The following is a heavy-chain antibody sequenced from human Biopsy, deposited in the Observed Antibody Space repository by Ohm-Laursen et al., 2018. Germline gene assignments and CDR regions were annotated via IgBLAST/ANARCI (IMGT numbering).Heavy chain of an antibody. V-gene: IGHV4-39*01. Sequence: SVTLSLTCSVSGSSIRTFDYYWGWVRQPPGKGLEWIGCVFYSGTTYYNPSLKRRVTISQDESNNQFSLSLTSVTARDTADYYCARIYFYGLGSSGFFFDVWGQGTLVTVSS. CDR3: ARIYFYGLGSSGFFFDV. D-gene: IGHD3-10*01. J-gene: IGHJ4*02. CDR2: VFYSGTT. CDR1: GSSIRTFDYY.